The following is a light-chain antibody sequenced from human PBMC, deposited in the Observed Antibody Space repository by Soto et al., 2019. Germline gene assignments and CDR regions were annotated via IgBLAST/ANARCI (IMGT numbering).Light chain of an antibody. J-gene: IGKJ4*01. CDR3: QHYNNWPPQFT. CDR2: GAS. Sequence: EAVMTQSPATLSVSPGERATLSCRASQSVRSYVAWYQQKPGQAPRLLMYGASTRATGVPTRFSGSGSGTVFTLTISSLQSEDFAVYFCQHYNNWPPQFTFGGGTKVDI. CDR1: QSVRSY. V-gene: IGKV3-15*01.